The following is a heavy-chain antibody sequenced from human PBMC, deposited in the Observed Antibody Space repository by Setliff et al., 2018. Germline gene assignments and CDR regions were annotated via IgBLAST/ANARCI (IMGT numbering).Heavy chain of an antibody. CDR1: GGTFSDYY. V-gene: IGHV4-34*01. J-gene: IGHJ6*03. D-gene: IGHD3-3*01. CDR3: ARMSGFLYMDV. Sequence: SETLSLTCSAYGGTFSDYYWTWIRQPPGKGLEWIGEINHSGTTNYNPSLKSRVTISVDTSKNQFSLRMSSVTAADAAVYYCARMSGFLYMDVWGKGTTVTVSS. CDR2: INHSGTT.